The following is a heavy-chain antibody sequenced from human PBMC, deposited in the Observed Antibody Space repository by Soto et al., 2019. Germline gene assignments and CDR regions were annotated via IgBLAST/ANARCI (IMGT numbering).Heavy chain of an antibody. CDR3: AKETLYGSGLTGWFDP. CDR1: GFTFSSYA. D-gene: IGHD3-10*01. CDR2: ISGRGGST. Sequence: EVQLLESGGGLVQPGGSLRLSCAASGFTFSSYAMSWVRQAPGKGLEWFSAISGRGGSTYYADSVKGRFTISRDNSKNTLYLQMNSLRAKNTAVYYCAKETLYGSGLTGWFDPWCQGTLVTVSS. V-gene: IGHV3-23*01. J-gene: IGHJ5*02.